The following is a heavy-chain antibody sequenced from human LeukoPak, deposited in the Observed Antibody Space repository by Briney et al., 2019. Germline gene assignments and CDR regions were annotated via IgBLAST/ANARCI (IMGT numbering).Heavy chain of an antibody. D-gene: IGHD3-16*01. CDR2: ISAYNGNT. CDR1: GYTFTSYD. Sequence: ASVKVSCKASGYTFTSYDINWVRQAPGQGLEWMGWISAYNGNTNYAQKLQGRVTMTTDTSTGTAYMELRSLRSDDTAVYYCARDYVSVAPGYWGQGTLVTVSS. V-gene: IGHV1-18*01. CDR3: ARDYVSVAPGY. J-gene: IGHJ4*02.